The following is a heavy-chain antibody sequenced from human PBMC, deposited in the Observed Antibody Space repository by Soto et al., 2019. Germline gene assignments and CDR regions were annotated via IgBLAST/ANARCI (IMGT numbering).Heavy chain of an antibody. D-gene: IGHD3-16*01. V-gene: IGHV3-74*01. CDR2: INSDGSSI. Sequence: EVHLVESGGGLVQPGGSLRLSCAASGFTFSIYWMHWVRQAPGKGLVRVSRINSDGSSIRYADSVKGRFTISRDNAKNTLYLQMNNLRDYDTAVYYCATSISVGGGGWGQGTLVTVSS. J-gene: IGHJ4*02. CDR1: GFTFSIYW. CDR3: ATSISVGGGG.